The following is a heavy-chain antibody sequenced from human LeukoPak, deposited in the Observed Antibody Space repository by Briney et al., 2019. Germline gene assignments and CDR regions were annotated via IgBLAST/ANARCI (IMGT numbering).Heavy chain of an antibody. J-gene: IGHJ5*02. D-gene: IGHD5-12*01. V-gene: IGHV4-61*02. Sequence: SETLSLTCTVSGGSISSGSYYWSWIRQPAGKGLEWIGRIYTSGSTNYNPSLKSRVTISVDKSKNQFSLKLSSVTAADTAVYYCAKGYSGPWGQGTLVTASS. CDR1: GGSISSGSYY. CDR3: AKGYSGP. CDR2: IYTSGST.